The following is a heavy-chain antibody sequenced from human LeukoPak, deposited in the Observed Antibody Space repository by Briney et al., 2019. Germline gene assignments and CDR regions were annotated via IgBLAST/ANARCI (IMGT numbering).Heavy chain of an antibody. D-gene: IGHD7-27*01. V-gene: IGHV4-39*07. CDR1: GGSISSSSYY. CDR2: IYYSGST. Sequence: SETLSLTCTVSGGSISSSSYYWGWIRQPPGKGLEWIGSIYYSGSTYNNPSLKSRVTISVDTSKNQFSLKLSSVTAADTAVYFCTREGLGIESFDYWGQGTLVTVSS. CDR3: TREGLGIESFDY. J-gene: IGHJ4*02.